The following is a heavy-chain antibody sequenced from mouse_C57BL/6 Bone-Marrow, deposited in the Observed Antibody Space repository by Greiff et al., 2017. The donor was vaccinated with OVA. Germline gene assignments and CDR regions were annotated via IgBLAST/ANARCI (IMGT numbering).Heavy chain of an antibody. CDR1: GYAFSSSW. CDR3: ARGYYGPYYFDY. D-gene: IGHD1-1*01. CDR2: IYPGDGDT. J-gene: IGHJ2*01. V-gene: IGHV1-82*01. Sequence: VKLQESGPELVKPGASVKISCKASGYAFSSSWMNWVKQRPGKGLEWIGRIYPGDGDTNYNGKFKGKATLTADKSSSTAYMQLSSLTSEDSAVYFCARGYYGPYYFDYWGQGTTLTVSS.